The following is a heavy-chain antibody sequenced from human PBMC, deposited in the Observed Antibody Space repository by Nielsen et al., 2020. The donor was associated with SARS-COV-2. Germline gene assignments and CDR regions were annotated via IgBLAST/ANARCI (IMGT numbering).Heavy chain of an antibody. J-gene: IGHJ4*02. D-gene: IGHD5-12*01. V-gene: IGHV3-30-3*01. CDR1: GFTFSKYG. CDR2: ILDDGSNA. CDR3: ARDARGYYGFDFVFDY. Sequence: GESLKISCAASGFTFSKYGMHWVRQAPGKGREWVAAILDDGSNAYSGDSVKGRFTVSSDNSKNTLYLQMTDLRTEDTAVYFCARDARGYYGFDFVFDYWGQGSLVTVSS.